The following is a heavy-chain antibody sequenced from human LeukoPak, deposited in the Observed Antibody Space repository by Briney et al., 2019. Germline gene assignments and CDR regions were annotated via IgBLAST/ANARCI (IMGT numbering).Heavy chain of an antibody. D-gene: IGHD6-13*01. V-gene: IGHV3-53*04. CDR3: ARGPKNIAAAFYYGVDV. Sequence: GGSLRLSCVASGISVSSNYMSWVRQAPGEGLEWVSVLYSGGSTYYADSVKGRFTISGHISGNTLYLQMNNLRAEDTAVYYCARGPKNIAAAFYYGVDVWGQGTTVTVSS. CDR1: GISVSSNY. CDR2: LYSGGST. J-gene: IGHJ6*02.